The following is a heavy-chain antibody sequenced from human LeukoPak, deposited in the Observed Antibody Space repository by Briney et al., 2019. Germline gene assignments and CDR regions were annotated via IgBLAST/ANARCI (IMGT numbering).Heavy chain of an antibody. CDR2: IKQDGSEK. CDR1: GFTFSSYW. D-gene: IGHD5-12*01. Sequence: GGSLRLSCAASGFTFSSYWMSWVRQAPGKGLEWVANIKQDGSEKYYVDSVKGRFTISRDNSKNTLYLQMNSLRAEDTAVYYCAREMGVATIFPHYGMDVWGQGTTVTVSS. J-gene: IGHJ6*02. CDR3: AREMGVATIFPHYGMDV. V-gene: IGHV3-7*01.